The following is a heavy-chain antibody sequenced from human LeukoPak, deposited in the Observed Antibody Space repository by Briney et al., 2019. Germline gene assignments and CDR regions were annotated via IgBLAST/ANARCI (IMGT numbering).Heavy chain of an antibody. CDR2: IKSKADGETI. V-gene: IGHV3-15*07. D-gene: IGHD3-10*01. CDR1: GFTFSNAW. J-gene: IGHJ4*02. CDR3: TTTFLRGVMGY. Sequence: GGSLRLSCAASGFTFSNAWMNWVCQAPGKGLEWVARIKSKADGETIDYAAPVKGRFTISRDDSRNTLYLQMNSLKTEDAAVYYCTTTFLRGVMGYWGQGTLVTVSS.